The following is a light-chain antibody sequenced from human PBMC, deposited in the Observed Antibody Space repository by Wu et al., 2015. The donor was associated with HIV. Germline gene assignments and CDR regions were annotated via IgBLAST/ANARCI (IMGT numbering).Light chain of an antibody. J-gene: IGKJ2*01. CDR1: QSVSSNF. Sequence: EILLTQSPGTLSLSLGESATLSCRASQSVSSNFLAWYQQRPGQAPRLLIYGSSTRATGIPDRFSGGGSGTDFTLTISSLEPEDSAVYYCQPHGDSPYTFGQGTKLEI. CDR2: GSS. V-gene: IGKV3-20*01. CDR3: QPHGDSPYT.